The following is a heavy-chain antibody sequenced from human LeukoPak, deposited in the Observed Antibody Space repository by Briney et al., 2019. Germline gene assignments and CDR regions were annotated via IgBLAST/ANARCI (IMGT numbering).Heavy chain of an antibody. CDR1: GFTFSSYS. CDR2: ISSSSSYI. D-gene: IGHD6-13*01. Sequence: PGGSLRLSCAASGFTFSSYSMNWVRQAPGKGLEWVSSISSSSSYIYYADSVKGRITISRDNAKNSLYLQMNSLRAEDTAVYYCARDGVRAAAPFDYWGQGTLVTVSS. V-gene: IGHV3-21*01. CDR3: ARDGVRAAAPFDY. J-gene: IGHJ4*02.